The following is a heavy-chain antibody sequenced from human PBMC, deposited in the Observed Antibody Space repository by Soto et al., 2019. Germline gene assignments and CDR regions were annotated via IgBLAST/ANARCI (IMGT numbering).Heavy chain of an antibody. V-gene: IGHV4-59*08. Sequence: SETLSLTCTVSGGSISSYYWSWIRQPPGKGLEWIGYIYYSGSTNYNPSLKSRVTISVDTSKNQFSLKLSSVTAADTAVYYCARRTRFGELSWSVDYMDVWGKGTTVTVSS. CDR1: GGSISSYY. CDR3: ARRTRFGELSWSVDYMDV. J-gene: IGHJ6*03. CDR2: IYYSGST. D-gene: IGHD3-10*01.